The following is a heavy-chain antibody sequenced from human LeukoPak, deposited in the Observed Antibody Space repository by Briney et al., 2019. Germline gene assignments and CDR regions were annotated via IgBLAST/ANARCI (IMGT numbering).Heavy chain of an antibody. CDR2: IIPIFGTA. J-gene: IGHJ4*02. V-gene: IGHV1-69*13. D-gene: IGHD6-6*01. CDR1: GGTFSSYA. Sequence: SVKVSCKASGGTFSSYAISWVRQAPGQGLEWMGGIIPIFGTANYAQKFQGRVTITADESTSTAYMELSSMRSEDTAVYYCARDLGSSSPGDYWGQGTLVTVSS. CDR3: ARDLGSSSPGDY.